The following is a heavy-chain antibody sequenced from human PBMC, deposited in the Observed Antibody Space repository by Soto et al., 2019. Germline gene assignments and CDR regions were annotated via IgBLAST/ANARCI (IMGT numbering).Heavy chain of an antibody. CDR3: ARQYCSGGSCQRDYGMDV. CDR2: IYPGDSDT. J-gene: IGHJ6*02. V-gene: IGHV5-51*01. Sequence: PGESLKISCQGSGYSFTSYWIGWVRPLPGKGLEWMGIIYPGDSDTRYSPSLQGQVTISANKSISTAYLQWSSLKASDTAMYYCARQYCSGGSCQRDYGMDVWGQGTTVTLSS. CDR1: GYSFTSYW. D-gene: IGHD2-15*01.